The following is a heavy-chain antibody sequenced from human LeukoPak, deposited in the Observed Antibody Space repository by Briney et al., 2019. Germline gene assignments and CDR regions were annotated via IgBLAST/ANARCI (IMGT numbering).Heavy chain of an antibody. D-gene: IGHD5-24*01. CDR3: ARHRYTIRVKAHFDY. CDR1: GGSISSYY. CDR2: IYYSGTT. Sequence: SETLSLTCTVSGGSISSYYLGWFRQPPGKGLEWIGYIYYSGTTNYNPSLKSRVTVSVDTSKSQFSLKLSSVTAADTAVYYCARHRYTIRVKAHFDYWGQGTLATVSS. V-gene: IGHV4-59*08. J-gene: IGHJ4*02.